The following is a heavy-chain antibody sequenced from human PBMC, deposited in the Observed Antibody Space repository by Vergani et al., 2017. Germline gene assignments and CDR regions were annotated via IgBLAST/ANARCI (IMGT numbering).Heavy chain of an antibody. D-gene: IGHD1-26*01. CDR1: ADSISSGSYY. CDR2: INHSGTI. V-gene: IGHV4-39*02. J-gene: IGHJ3*01. CDR3: ARRAERWETLLRDDFDV. Sequence: QLQLQQSGPGLVKPSETLFLTCTVSADSISSGSYYWGWIRQPPGKSLEWIGEINHSGTINYNPTLKSPFNVSIDTSRDHFSLKLRSVSAADTAVYFCARRAERWETLLRDDFDVWGQGTFVTVSP.